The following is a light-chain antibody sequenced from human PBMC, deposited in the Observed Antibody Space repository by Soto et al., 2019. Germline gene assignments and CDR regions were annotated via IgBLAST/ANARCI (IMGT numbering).Light chain of an antibody. V-gene: IGKV1-8*01. CDR3: QQTHSLPLS. Sequence: AIRMTESPSSFSASTGDRVTITCRASQGSSSHLSWYQQTPGKAPKLLIYAASTLQSGVPSRFSGSGSGTDFTLTISSLQPEDFATYYCQQTHSLPLSFGPGTKVDIK. CDR2: AAS. CDR1: QGSSSH. J-gene: IGKJ3*01.